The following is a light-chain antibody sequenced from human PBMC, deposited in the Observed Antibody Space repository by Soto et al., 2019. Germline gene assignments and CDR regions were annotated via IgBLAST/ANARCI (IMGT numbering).Light chain of an antibody. V-gene: IGLV7-46*01. Sequence: QAVVTQEPSLTVSPGGTVTLTCGSSTGAVTSGHYPYWFQQKPGQAPRTLIYDTSNKHSWTPARFSGSLLGGKAALTLSGAQPEDEADYYCLLSYRGALAVFGGGTQLTVL. J-gene: IGLJ7*01. CDR3: LLSYRGALAV. CDR1: TGAVTSGHY. CDR2: DTS.